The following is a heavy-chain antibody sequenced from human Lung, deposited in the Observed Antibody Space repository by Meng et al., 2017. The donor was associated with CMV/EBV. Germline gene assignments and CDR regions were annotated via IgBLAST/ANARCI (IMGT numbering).Heavy chain of an antibody. CDR2: IRCYNGDT. CDR1: GYTFTHHV. J-gene: IGHJ4*02. Sequence: QLQHMQSGAEAKKPGASVSVSCNASGYTFTHHVISWIRQAPGEGLEWMAWIRCYNGDTNYAQKYQGRVTMTTDTSTSTAYMDQRSLRSDDTAVYYCARDPSNTSGRYAYFDYWGQGTLVTASS. V-gene: IGHV1-18*01. D-gene: IGHD6-19*01. CDR3: ARDPSNTSGRYAYFDY.